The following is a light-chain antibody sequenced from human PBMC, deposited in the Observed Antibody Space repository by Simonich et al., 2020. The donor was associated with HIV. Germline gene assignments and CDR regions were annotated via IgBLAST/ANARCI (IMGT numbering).Light chain of an antibody. Sequence: SYELTQPPSVSVSPGQTARITCSGDALPKQYAYWYQQKPCQAPVLVIYQDSGGPSGIPERFSGSSSGTTVTLTISGVQAEDEADYYCQSADNSGTYRVFGGGTKLTVL. CDR1: ALPKQY. J-gene: IGLJ3*02. CDR3: QSADNSGTYRV. CDR2: QDS. V-gene: IGLV3-25*03.